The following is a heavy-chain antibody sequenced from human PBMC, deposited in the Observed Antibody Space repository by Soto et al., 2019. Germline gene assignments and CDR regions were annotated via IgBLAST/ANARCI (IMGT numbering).Heavy chain of an antibody. D-gene: IGHD3-10*01. Sequence: PSETLSLTCTVSGGSVNSGGSYWSWIRQHPGKGLEWIGSTYYSGTTFYSPSLKSRVSISLDTSKNQFSLNLASMTAADTAVYYCAIVSDAYGPHMFDYCSQGTLDTVSS. CDR3: AIVSDAYGPHMFDY. CDR1: GGSVNSGGSY. J-gene: IGHJ4*02. V-gene: IGHV4-31*03. CDR2: TYYSGTT.